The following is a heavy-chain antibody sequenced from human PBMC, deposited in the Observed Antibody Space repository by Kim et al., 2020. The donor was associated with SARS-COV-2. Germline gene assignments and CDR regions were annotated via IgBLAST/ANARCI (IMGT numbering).Heavy chain of an antibody. D-gene: IGHD5-12*01. CDR2: IYYSGST. J-gene: IGHJ6*02. Sequence: SETLSLTCTVSGGSISSYYWSWIRQPPGKGLEWIGYIYYSGSTNYNPSLKSRVTISVDTSKNQFSLKLSSVTAADTAVYYCARVPRNSGYDWDYGMDVWGQGTTVTVSS. CDR3: ARVPRNSGYDWDYGMDV. V-gene: IGHV4-59*01. CDR1: GGSISSYY.